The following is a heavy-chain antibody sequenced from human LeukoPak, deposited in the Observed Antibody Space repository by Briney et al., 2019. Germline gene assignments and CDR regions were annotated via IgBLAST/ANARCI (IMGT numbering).Heavy chain of an antibody. D-gene: IGHD4-17*01. CDR2: INPNSGGT. CDR3: ARADDDYGDSHFDY. CDR1: GYTFTGYY. Sequence: GASVKVSCKASGYTFTGYYMHWVRQAPGQGLEWMGWINPNSGGTNYAQKFQGRVTMTRDTSISTAYMELSRLRSDDTAVYYCARADDDYGDSHFDYWGQGTLVTVSS. J-gene: IGHJ4*02. V-gene: IGHV1-2*02.